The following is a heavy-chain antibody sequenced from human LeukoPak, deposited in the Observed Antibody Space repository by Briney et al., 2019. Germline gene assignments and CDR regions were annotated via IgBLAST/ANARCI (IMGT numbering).Heavy chain of an antibody. CDR1: GFTLSSYV. V-gene: IGHV3-23*01. CDR2: ISGSGGST. CDR3: AKAVGGSGWGAYYFDY. D-gene: IGHD6-19*01. J-gene: IGHJ4*02. Sequence: GGSLRLSCAASGFTLSSYVMSWVRQAPGKGLEWVSAISGSGGSTYYADSVKGRFTISRDNSKNTLYLQMNSLRAEDTAVYYCAKAVGGSGWGAYYFDYWGQGTLVTVSS.